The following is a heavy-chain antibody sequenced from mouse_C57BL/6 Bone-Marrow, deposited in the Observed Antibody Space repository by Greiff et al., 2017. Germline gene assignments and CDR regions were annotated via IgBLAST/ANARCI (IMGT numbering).Heavy chain of an antibody. V-gene: IGHV1-69*01. D-gene: IGHD1-1*01. J-gene: IGHJ4*01. Sequence: QVQLQQPGAELVMPGASVKLSCKASGYTFTSYWMHWVKQRPGQGLEWIGEIDPSDSYTNYNQKFKGKSTLTVDKSSSTAYRQLSSLTSADSAVYYCAKPRDYYGYAMDYWGQGTSVTVSS. CDR3: AKPRDYYGYAMDY. CDR1: GYTFTSYW. CDR2: IDPSDSYT.